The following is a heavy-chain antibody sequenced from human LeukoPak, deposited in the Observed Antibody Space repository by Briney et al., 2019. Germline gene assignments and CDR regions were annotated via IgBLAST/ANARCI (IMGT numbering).Heavy chain of an antibody. CDR2: IIPIFGTA. V-gene: IGHV1-69*05. CDR1: GGTFSSYA. Sequence: VASVKVSCKASGGTFSSYAISWVRQAPGQGLEWMGGIIPIFGTANYAQKLQGRVTMTTDTSTSTAYMELRSLRSDDTAVYYCARNYYDSSGYYYVNAFDIWGQGTMVTVSS. D-gene: IGHD3-22*01. J-gene: IGHJ3*02. CDR3: ARNYYDSSGYYYVNAFDI.